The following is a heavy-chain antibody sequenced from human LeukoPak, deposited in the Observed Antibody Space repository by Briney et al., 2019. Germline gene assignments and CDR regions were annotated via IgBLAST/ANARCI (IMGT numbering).Heavy chain of an antibody. D-gene: IGHD3-10*01. J-gene: IGHJ5*02. CDR3: ARGPYYGSGSYHRKGWFDP. CDR1: GGSFSGYY. V-gene: IGHV4-34*01. Sequence: SEALSLTCAVYGGSFSGYYWSWIRQPPGKGLEWIGEINHSGSTNYNPSLKSRVTISVDTSKNQFSLKLSSVTAADTAVYYCARGPYYGSGSYHRKGWFDPWGQGTLVTVSS. CDR2: INHSGST.